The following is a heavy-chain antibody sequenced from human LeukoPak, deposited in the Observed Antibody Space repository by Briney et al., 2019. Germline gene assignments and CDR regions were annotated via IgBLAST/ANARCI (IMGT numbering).Heavy chain of an antibody. CDR1: TGSFSGFY. V-gene: IGHV4-34*01. CDR3: ARVRQQLVPNYFDY. J-gene: IGHJ4*02. D-gene: IGHD6-13*01. CDR2: INHSGST. Sequence: TLSPTCAVYTGSFSGFYCRWIRHPPRNVREWNGEINHSGSTNYNPSLKSRVTISVDTSKNQFSLKLSSVTAADTAVYYCARVRQQLVPNYFDYWGQGTLVTVSS.